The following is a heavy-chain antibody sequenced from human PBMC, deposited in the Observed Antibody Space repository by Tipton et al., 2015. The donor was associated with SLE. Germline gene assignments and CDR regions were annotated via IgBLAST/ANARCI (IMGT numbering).Heavy chain of an antibody. V-gene: IGHV4-34*01. CDR1: GGSFSGYY. D-gene: IGHD3-22*01. CDR3: AGGPDFYGSSGSYDY. CDR2: INHSGST. J-gene: IGHJ4*02. Sequence: TLSLTCAVYGGSFSGYYWSWIRQPPGKGLEWIGEINHSGSTTYNPPVKSRVTISVDTSKNQFSLKLSSVTAADTAVYYCAGGPDFYGSSGSYDYWGQGTLVTVSS.